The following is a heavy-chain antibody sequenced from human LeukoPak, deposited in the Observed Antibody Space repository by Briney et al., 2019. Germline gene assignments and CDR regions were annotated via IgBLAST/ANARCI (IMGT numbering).Heavy chain of an antibody. J-gene: IGHJ6*03. Sequence: ASVKVSCKASGYTFTSYDINWVRQATGQGLEWMGWMNPNSGNTGYAQKFQGRVTMTRDTSISTAYMELSGLRSEDTAVYYCARASLRKGNYEAPRDYYYYMDVWGKGTTVTVSS. CDR2: MNPNSGNT. CDR1: GYTFTSYD. V-gene: IGHV1-8*01. D-gene: IGHD1-7*01. CDR3: ARASLRKGNYEAPRDYYYYMDV.